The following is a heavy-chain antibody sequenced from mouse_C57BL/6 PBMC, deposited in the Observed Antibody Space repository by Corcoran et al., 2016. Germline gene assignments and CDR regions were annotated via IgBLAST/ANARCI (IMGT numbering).Heavy chain of an antibody. D-gene: IGHD2-4*01. CDR2: IYPRSGNT. CDR3: TIYYDYDGVLYWYFDV. Sequence: QFQLQQSGAELARPGASVKLSCKASGYTFTSYGISWVKQRTGQGLEWIGEIYPRSGNTYYNEKFKGKATLTADKSSSTAYMELRSLTSEDSAVYFCTIYYDYDGVLYWYFDVWGTGTTVTVSS. V-gene: IGHV1-81*01. J-gene: IGHJ1*03. CDR1: GYTFTSYG.